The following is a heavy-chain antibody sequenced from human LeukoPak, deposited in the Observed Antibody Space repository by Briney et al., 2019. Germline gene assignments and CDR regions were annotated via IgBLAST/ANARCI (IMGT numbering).Heavy chain of an antibody. D-gene: IGHD3-10*01. V-gene: IGHV1-8*03. CDR1: GYTFTSYG. CDR2: MNPNSGHT. CDR3: ARRVGGIHFDY. J-gene: IGHJ4*02. Sequence: GASVKVSCKASGYTFTSYGISWVRQAPGQGLEWMGWMNPNSGHTGFAQKFQGRVTITRNTSISTAYMELSRLRSEDTAVYYCARRVGGIHFDYWGQGTLVTVSS.